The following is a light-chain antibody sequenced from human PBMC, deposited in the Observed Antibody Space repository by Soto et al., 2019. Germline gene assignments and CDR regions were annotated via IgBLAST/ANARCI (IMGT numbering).Light chain of an antibody. Sequence: DIQMTQSPSSLSASIGDRVTISCRASQNVATYLNWYQQKPGKAPKLLIYLASTLQSGVPSRFSGRGSGTDFTLTISSLQPEDVAAYFCQQSYSTSYTFGRGTTVEIK. CDR3: QQSYSTSYT. CDR2: LAS. CDR1: QNVATY. V-gene: IGKV1-39*01. J-gene: IGKJ2*01.